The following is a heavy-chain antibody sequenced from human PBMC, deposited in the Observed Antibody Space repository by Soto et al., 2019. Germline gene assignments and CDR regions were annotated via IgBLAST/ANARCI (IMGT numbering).Heavy chain of an antibody. CDR3: ARRRYFDTLLDP. D-gene: IGHD3-9*01. Sequence: EVQLEQSGAEVKKPGEPLKISCKASGYSFTSYWIGWVRQTSGKGLEWMGITYPEHSQTLYSPSFQGQVTISVDKSISTVYLQWSSLKASDTATYYCARRRYFDTLLDPWGQGTLVTVSS. J-gene: IGHJ5*02. V-gene: IGHV5-51*03. CDR2: TYPEHSQT. CDR1: GYSFTSYW.